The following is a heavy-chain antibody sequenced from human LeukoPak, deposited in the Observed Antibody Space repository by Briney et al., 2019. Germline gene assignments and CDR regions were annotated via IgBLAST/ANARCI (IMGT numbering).Heavy chain of an antibody. V-gene: IGHV4-39*01. CDR2: IYYSGST. Sequence: RTSETLSLTCTVSGGSISSSSYYWGWLRQPPGKGLEWIVSIYYSGSTYYNPSLKSRVTISVDTSKIQFSLKLSSVTAADTAVYYCARLQGYGLYAFDIWGQGTMVTVSS. CDR3: ARLQGYGLYAFDI. J-gene: IGHJ3*02. CDR1: GGSISSSSYY. D-gene: IGHD4-17*01.